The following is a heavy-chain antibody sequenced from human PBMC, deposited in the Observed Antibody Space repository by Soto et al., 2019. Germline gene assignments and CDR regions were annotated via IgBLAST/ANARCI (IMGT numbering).Heavy chain of an antibody. CDR1: GFTFSDYY. CDR2: ISSSSSYT. J-gene: IGHJ4*02. Sequence: QVQLVESGGGLVKPGGSLRLSCGASGFTFSDYYMNWIRQAPGKGLEWVSYISSSSSYTDYADSVKGRFTISRDNAKNSLNLLMNSLRVEDTAVYYCSRLLGGSGVLDYWGQGTPVTVSS. V-gene: IGHV3-11*06. D-gene: IGHD3-10*01. CDR3: SRLLGGSGVLDY.